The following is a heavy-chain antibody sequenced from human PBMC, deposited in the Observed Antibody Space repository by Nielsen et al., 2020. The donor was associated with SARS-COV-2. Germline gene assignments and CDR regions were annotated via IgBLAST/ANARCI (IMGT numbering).Heavy chain of an antibody. D-gene: IGHD5-24*01. Sequence: GESLKISCAASGFTFSHYAMHWVRQSPGKGLEWVAFIWYDATNKYYADSVGGRFTISRDNSNNTLSLQLNSLRAEDTAVYYCARDIQMGGMDVWGQGTMVTVSS. CDR2: IWYDATNK. CDR1: GFTFSHYA. J-gene: IGHJ6*02. CDR3: ARDIQMGGMDV. V-gene: IGHV3-33*01.